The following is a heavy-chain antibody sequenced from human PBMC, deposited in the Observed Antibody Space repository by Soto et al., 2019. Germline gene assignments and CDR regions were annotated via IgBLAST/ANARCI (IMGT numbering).Heavy chain of an antibody. Sequence: GALRLSCSASGFTFSSYAMHWVRQAPGKGLEYVSGVRGNGDPPFYADSVKGRFTISRDNSKNTLYLQMSSLSADDTAVYYCVKSRGGNNFDFFDWGQGALVTVSS. V-gene: IGHV3-64D*06. CDR1: GFTFSSYA. CDR2: VRGNGDPP. J-gene: IGHJ4*02. CDR3: VKSRGGNNFDFFD. D-gene: IGHD5-12*01.